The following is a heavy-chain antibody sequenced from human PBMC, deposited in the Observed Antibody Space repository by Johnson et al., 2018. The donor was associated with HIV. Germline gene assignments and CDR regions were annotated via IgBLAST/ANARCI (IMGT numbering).Heavy chain of an antibody. V-gene: IGHV3-13*01. CDR1: GFTLSCYD. CDR2: IGTAGDT. Sequence: VQLVESGGGLVQPGGSLRLSCAASGFTLSCYDVHWVRQATGKGLEWVSPIGTAGDTYYPGSVKGRFTISRENAKNSLYLQMNSLRAEDTALYYCAKDRLFGFRNDAFDIWGQGTMVTVSS. CDR3: AKDRLFGFRNDAFDI. D-gene: IGHD3-16*01. J-gene: IGHJ3*02.